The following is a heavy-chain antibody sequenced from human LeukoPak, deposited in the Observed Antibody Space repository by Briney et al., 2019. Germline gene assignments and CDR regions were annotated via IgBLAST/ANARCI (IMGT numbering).Heavy chain of an antibody. J-gene: IGHJ3*02. D-gene: IGHD6-19*01. Sequence: PGGSLRLSCTVSGFTFSSFTMTWVRQGPGKGLKWVASISNSGDYISYADSLKGRFTISRDNAKNSLFLQMSSLRAEDTAVYYCAREMYAGWYFAFDIWGQGTMVTVSS. CDR1: GFTFSSFT. V-gene: IGHV3-21*01. CDR3: AREMYAGWYFAFDI. CDR2: ISNSGDYI.